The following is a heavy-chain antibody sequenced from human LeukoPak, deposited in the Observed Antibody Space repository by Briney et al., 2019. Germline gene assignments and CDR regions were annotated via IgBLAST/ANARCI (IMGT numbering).Heavy chain of an antibody. V-gene: IGHV4-30-4*01. Sequence: TSETLSLTCTVSGDSISSGDHYWSWIRQPPGKGLEWIGYIHYSGSTYYNPSLKSRVIISVDMSKNQFSLSLNSLTAADSAVYYWPRGGAEKNCCYYFNSGAQEPLVT. D-gene: IGHD1-14*01. CDR2: IHYSGST. J-gene: IGHJ4*02. CDR3: PRGGAEKNCCYYFNS. CDR1: GDSISSGDHY.